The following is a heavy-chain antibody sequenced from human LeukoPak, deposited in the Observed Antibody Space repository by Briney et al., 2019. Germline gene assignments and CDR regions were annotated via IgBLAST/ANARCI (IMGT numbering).Heavy chain of an antibody. Sequence: SETLSLTCTVSGGSISSSSYYWGWIRQPPGKGLEWIGSIYYSGSTYYNPSLKSRVTISVDTSKNQFSLKLSSVTAADTAVYYCAREGYYDDFDYWGQGTLVTVSS. J-gene: IGHJ4*02. CDR2: IYYSGST. V-gene: IGHV4-39*02. CDR3: AREGYYDDFDY. CDR1: GGSISSSSYY. D-gene: IGHD3-22*01.